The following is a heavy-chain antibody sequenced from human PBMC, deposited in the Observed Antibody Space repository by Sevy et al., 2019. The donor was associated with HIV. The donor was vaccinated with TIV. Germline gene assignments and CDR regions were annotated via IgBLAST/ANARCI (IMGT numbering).Heavy chain of an antibody. CDR1: GFTFSSYA. CDR2: ISYDGSNK. Sequence: GGSLRLSCAASGFTFSSYAMHWVRQAPGKGLEWVAVISYDGSNKYYADSVKGRFTISRDNSKNTLYLQMNSLRAEDTAVYYCARPEGGYSYCQDAFDIRGQGTMVTVSS. CDR3: ARPEGGYSYCQDAFDI. V-gene: IGHV3-30*04. J-gene: IGHJ3*02. D-gene: IGHD5-18*01.